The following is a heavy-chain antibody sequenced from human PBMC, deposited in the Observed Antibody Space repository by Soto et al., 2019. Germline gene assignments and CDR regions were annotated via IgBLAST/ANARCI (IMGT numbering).Heavy chain of an antibody. D-gene: IGHD3-10*01. CDR1: GFTVSNNY. CDR3: AAHPGGGGY. Sequence: EVQLVESGGGLIQPGGSLRLSCAVSGFTVSNNYMSWVRQAPGKGLEGVSVIYSGGYTAYGDSVKGRFTISRDNSKNTPSLQIKTPRAWDPAVFYCAAHPGGGGYWGQGTLVTVSS. V-gene: IGHV3-53*01. CDR2: IYSGGYT. J-gene: IGHJ4*02.